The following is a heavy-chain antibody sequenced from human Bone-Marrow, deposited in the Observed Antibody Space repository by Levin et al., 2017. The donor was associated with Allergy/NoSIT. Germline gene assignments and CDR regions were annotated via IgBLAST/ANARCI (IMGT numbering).Heavy chain of an antibody. CDR2: VHYSGRT. V-gene: IGHV4-39*01. D-gene: IGHD1-14*01. Sequence: SETLSLTCTVSGASISPSGYYWGWIRQPPGKGPEWIASVHYSGRTYYSPSLKSRVTVSVDTSKNQYSLSLNSVNAADTAVYYCATSLHNNHCWGQGILVAVSS. J-gene: IGHJ4*02. CDR1: GASISPSGYY. CDR3: ATSLHNNHC.